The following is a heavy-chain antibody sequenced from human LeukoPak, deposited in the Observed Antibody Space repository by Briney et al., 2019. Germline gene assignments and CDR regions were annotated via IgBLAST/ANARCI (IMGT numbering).Heavy chain of an antibody. D-gene: IGHD5-12*01. CDR1: GGSISSGSYY. V-gene: IGHV4-61*02. CDR3: ARGNSGYDSYYYYYYMDV. Sequence: SETLSPTCTVSGGSISSGSYYWSWIRQPAGTGLEWLGRIYTSGSTNYNPSLKSRVTISVDTSKNQFSLKLSSVTAADTAVYYCARGNSGYDSYYYYYYMDVWGKGTTVTISS. CDR2: IYTSGST. J-gene: IGHJ6*03.